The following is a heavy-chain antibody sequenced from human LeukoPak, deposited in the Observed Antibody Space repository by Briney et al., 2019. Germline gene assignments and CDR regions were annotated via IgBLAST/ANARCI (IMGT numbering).Heavy chain of an antibody. Sequence: GGSLRLSCAASGFTFSTYWMSWVRQAPGKGLEWVSAVSGGGTTTYYAGSVKGRLTISRDNSKNTLYLQMNSLRAEDTAVYFCAKGDTHYYGSGSSLDYWGQGALVTVSS. D-gene: IGHD3-10*01. CDR1: GFTFSTYW. V-gene: IGHV3-23*01. CDR3: AKGDTHYYGSGSSLDY. CDR2: VSGGGTTT. J-gene: IGHJ4*02.